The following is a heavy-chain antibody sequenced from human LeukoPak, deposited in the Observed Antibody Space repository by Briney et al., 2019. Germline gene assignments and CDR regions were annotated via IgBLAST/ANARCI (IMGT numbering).Heavy chain of an antibody. CDR1: GFTLSSYS. D-gene: IGHD3-16*02. V-gene: IGHV3-48*04. Sequence: GGSLRLSCAASGFTLSSYSMNWVRQAPGKGLEWVSYISSSSGTIYYADSVKGRFTISRDNAKNSLYLKMNSLRAEDTAVFYCARDLGDYVWGSYRQRGFDSWGQGTLVTVSS. CDR3: ARDLGDYVWGSYRQRGFDS. CDR2: ISSSSGTI. J-gene: IGHJ4*02.